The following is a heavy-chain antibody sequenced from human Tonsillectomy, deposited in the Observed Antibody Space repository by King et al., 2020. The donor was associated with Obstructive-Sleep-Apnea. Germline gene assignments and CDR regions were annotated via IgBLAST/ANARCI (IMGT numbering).Heavy chain of an antibody. CDR3: ARVGIAVVGTHFAY. CDR2: ISSSSSYI. D-gene: IGHD6-19*01. CDR1: GFSFSSYY. Sequence: VQLVESGGGLVKSGGSLRLSCAASGFSFSSYYMNWVRQAPGKGLEWVSSISSSSSYINYADSVKGRFTISRDNAKNSLYLQMNSLRAEDTAVYYCARVGIAVVGTHFAYWGQGTLVTVSS. V-gene: IGHV3-21*01. J-gene: IGHJ4*02.